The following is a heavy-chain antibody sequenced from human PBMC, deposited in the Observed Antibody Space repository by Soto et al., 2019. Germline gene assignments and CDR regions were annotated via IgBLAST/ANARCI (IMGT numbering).Heavy chain of an antibody. J-gene: IGHJ6*02. CDR3: ARDRRGITYYDFWSGYYMHGGSGMDV. Sequence: QVQLVQSGAEVKKPGASVKVSCKASGYTFTSYGISWVRQAPGQGLEWMGWISAYNGKTNYAQKLQGRVTMTTDTSTSTAYMELRSLRSDDTAVYYCARDRRGITYYDFWSGYYMHGGSGMDVWGQGTTVTVS. V-gene: IGHV1-18*04. CDR2: ISAYNGKT. D-gene: IGHD3-3*01. CDR1: GYTFTSYG.